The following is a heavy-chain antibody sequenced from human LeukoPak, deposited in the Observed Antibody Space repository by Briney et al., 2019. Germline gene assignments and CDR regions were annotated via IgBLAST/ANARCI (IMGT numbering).Heavy chain of an antibody. CDR2: ISSSSSYI. Sequence: GSLRLSCAASGFTFSSYSMNWVRQAPGKGLEWVSSISSSSSYIYYADSVKGRFTISRDNAKNSLYLQMNSLRAEDTAVYYCAKDYGSGSLLDYWGQGTLVTVSS. V-gene: IGHV3-21*01. CDR1: GFTFSSYS. D-gene: IGHD3-10*01. J-gene: IGHJ4*02. CDR3: AKDYGSGSLLDY.